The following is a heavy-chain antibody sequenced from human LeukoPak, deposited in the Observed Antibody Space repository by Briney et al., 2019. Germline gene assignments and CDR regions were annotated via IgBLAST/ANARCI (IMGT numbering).Heavy chain of an antibody. CDR1: GGSFSSGSSY. V-gene: IGHV4-61*01. CDR3: ARGLRYSYGL. J-gene: IGHJ4*02. D-gene: IGHD5-18*01. Sequence: SETLSLTCTVSGGSFSSGSSYWSWIPQPRGKGLEWIGYIYYSGSTNYHPSLKSRVTIAVHTSKNQFPLKLSSVTAADTAVYYCARGLRYSYGLWGEGGLVTVSS. CDR2: IYYSGST.